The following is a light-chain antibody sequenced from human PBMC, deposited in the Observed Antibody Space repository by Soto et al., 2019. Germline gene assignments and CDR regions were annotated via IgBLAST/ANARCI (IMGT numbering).Light chain of an antibody. Sequence: DIQMTQSPSSLSASVGDRVTITCRASQTISTYLNWYQQKPGKAPNLLIYAASSLQSGVPSRFSGSGSGTEFTLTIGSLQPEDFATYYCQQTYSTPQTFGQGTKVDIK. V-gene: IGKV1-39*01. CDR3: QQTYSTPQT. J-gene: IGKJ1*01. CDR2: AAS. CDR1: QTISTY.